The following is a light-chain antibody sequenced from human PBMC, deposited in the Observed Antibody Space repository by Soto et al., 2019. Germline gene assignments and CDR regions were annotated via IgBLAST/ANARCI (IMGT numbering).Light chain of an antibody. CDR1: QGVRNY. V-gene: IGKV1-27*01. J-gene: IGKJ1*01. Sequence: DIQMTQSPSSLSASVGDRLTITCRASQGVRNYLAWFQQKPGKGPSLLIYAASTLQSGVPSRFSGSGSGTDFTLTISSLQPEDVATYYCQKYDRAPWAFGQGTKVEIK. CDR2: AAS. CDR3: QKYDRAPWA.